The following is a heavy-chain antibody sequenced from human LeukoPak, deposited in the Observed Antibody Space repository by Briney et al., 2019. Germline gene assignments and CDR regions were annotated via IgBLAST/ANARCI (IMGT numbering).Heavy chain of an antibody. V-gene: IGHV4-34*01. J-gene: IGHJ6*03. Sequence: SETLSLTCAVYGVSFSGYYWSWIRQPPGKGLEWIGEINHSGSTNYNPSLKSRVTISVDTSKNQFSLKLSSVTAADTAVYYCARRFLVTRYMDVWGKGTTVTISS. CDR1: GVSFSGYY. CDR3: ARRFLVTRYMDV. D-gene: IGHD2-8*02. CDR2: INHSGST.